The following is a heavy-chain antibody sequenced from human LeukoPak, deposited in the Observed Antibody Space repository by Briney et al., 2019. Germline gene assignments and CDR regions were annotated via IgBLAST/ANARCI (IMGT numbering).Heavy chain of an antibody. CDR2: INPSGGST. J-gene: IGHJ6*02. V-gene: IGHV1-46*01. CDR3: ARGALTDYYYYYGMDV. Sequence: ASVKVSCKASGYTFTSYYKHWVRQAPGQGLEWMGIINPSGGSTSYAQKFQGRVTMTRDTSTSTVYMELSSLRSEDTAVYYCARGALTDYYYYYGMDVWGQGTTVTVSS. CDR1: GYTFTSYY.